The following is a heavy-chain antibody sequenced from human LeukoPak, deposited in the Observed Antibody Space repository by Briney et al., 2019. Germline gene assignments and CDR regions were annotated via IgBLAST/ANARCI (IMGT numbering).Heavy chain of an antibody. V-gene: IGHV4-59*12. D-gene: IGHD3-3*01. CDR3: ARGHLFGVVIMSSCRFDP. CDR1: GGSISSYY. CDR2: ISYSGST. Sequence: PSETLPLTCTVSGGSISSYYWSWIRQPPGKGLEWIGYISYSGSTNYNPSLKSRVTMSVDTSKNQFSLKLSSVTAADTAVYYCARGHLFGVVIMSSCRFDPWGQGTLVTVSS. J-gene: IGHJ5*02.